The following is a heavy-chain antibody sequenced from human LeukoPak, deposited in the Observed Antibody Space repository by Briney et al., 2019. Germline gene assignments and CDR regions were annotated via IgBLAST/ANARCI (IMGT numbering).Heavy chain of an antibody. V-gene: IGHV4-34*01. J-gene: IGHJ6*02. CDR2: INHSGGT. D-gene: IGHD3-9*01. Sequence: SETLSLTCAVYGGSFSGYYWSWIRQPPGKGLEWIGEINHSGGTNYNPSLKSRVTISVDTSKNQFSLKLSSVTAADTAVYYCARGPYFDWVIGDYYYYGMDVWGQGTTVTVSS. CDR3: ARGPYFDWVIGDYYYYGMDV. CDR1: GGSFSGYY.